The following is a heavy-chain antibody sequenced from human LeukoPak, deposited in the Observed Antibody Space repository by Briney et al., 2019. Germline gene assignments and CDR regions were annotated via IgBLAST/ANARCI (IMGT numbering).Heavy chain of an antibody. V-gene: IGHV4-34*01. Sequence: PSETLSLTCAVYGGSFSGYYWSWIRQPPGKGLEWIGEINHSGSTNYNPSLKSRVTISVDTSKNQFSLKLSSVTAADTAAYYCARGLPGYSDYWGQGTLVTVSS. J-gene: IGHJ4*02. CDR3: ARGLPGYSDY. CDR2: INHSGST. CDR1: GGSFSGYY.